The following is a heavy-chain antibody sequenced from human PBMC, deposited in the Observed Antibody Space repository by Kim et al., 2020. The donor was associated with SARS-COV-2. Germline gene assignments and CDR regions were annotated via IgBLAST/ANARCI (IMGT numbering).Heavy chain of an antibody. CDR3: ARDTMVRDVRPY. V-gene: IGHV3-7*03. Sequence: NEDYVKGRFTISRDNAKNSLYLQMNSLRAEDTAVYYCARDTMVRDVRPYWGQGTLVTVSS. J-gene: IGHJ4*02. D-gene: IGHD3-10*01.